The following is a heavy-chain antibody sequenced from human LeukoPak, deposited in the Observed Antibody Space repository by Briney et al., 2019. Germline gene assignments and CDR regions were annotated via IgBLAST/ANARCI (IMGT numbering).Heavy chain of an antibody. J-gene: IGHJ4*02. Sequence: PGGSLRLSCPPSGFTYEDYPMHGFGQAPGKTRGGVALISWDGTTYYTGSVKGRFTISRDNSKNSLYLQMDTLRSEDTAFYYCVKDLSYESSGYVFEYWGQGALVTVSS. CDR2: ISWDGTT. V-gene: IGHV3-43*01. D-gene: IGHD3-22*01. CDR3: VKDLSYESSGYVFEY. CDR1: GFTYEDYP.